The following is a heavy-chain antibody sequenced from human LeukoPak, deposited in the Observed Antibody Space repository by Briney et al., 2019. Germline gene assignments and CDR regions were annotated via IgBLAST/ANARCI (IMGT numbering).Heavy chain of an antibody. Sequence: GGSLRLSCAASELTFSSYWMHWVRQVPGKGLVWVSRINSDGSSTVYADSVQGRFTIARDNAKNTLYLQMNSLRAEDTAVYYCARDRYCSSTSCYSYWFDPWGQGTLVTVSS. D-gene: IGHD2-2*01. CDR3: ARDRYCSSTSCYSYWFDP. CDR1: ELTFSSYW. V-gene: IGHV3-74*01. J-gene: IGHJ5*02. CDR2: INSDGSST.